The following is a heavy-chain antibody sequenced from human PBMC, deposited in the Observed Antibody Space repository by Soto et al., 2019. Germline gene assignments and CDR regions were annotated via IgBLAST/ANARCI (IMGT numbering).Heavy chain of an antibody. Sequence: ASVKVSCKVSGYTLTELSMHWVRQAPGKGLEWMGGFDPEDGETIYAQKFQGRVTMTEDTSTDTAYMELSSLRSEDTAVYYCATAPRFLEWLPNFDYWGQGTLVTVSS. CDR3: ATAPRFLEWLPNFDY. CDR2: FDPEDGET. D-gene: IGHD3-3*01. J-gene: IGHJ4*02. V-gene: IGHV1-24*01. CDR1: GYTLTELS.